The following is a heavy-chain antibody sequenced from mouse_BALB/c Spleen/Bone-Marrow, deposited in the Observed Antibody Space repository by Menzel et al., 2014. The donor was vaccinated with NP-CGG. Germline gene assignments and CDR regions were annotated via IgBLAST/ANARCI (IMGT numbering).Heavy chain of an antibody. D-gene: IGHD2-14*01. V-gene: IGHV14-3*02. CDR1: GFNIKDTY. CDR2: IDPANGNT. J-gene: IGHJ4*01. CDR3: ARGTPYAMDY. Sequence: VQLQQPGAELVKPGASVKLSCTASGFNIKDTYMHWVKQRPEQGLEWIGRIDPANGNTKYDPKFQGKATITADTSSNTAYLQHSSLTSEDTAVYYCARGTPYAMDYWSQGTSVTVSS.